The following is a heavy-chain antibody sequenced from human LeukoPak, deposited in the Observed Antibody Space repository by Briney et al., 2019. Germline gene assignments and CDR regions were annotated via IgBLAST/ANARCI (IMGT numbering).Heavy chain of an antibody. CDR3: ARVPRRGERFDP. Sequence: ASVKVSCKASGYTFTSYDVNWVRQATGQGLEWMGWMNPISGDTGYALKFQGRVTMSRNTSISTAYMELGSLRSGDTAVYYCARVPRRGERFDPWGQGTLVTVSS. CDR1: GYTFTSYD. CDR2: MNPISGDT. V-gene: IGHV1-8*01. J-gene: IGHJ5*02. D-gene: IGHD3-10*01.